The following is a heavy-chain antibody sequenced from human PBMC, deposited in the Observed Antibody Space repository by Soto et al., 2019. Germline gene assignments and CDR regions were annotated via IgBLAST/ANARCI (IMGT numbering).Heavy chain of an antibody. CDR1: GGTFSSYA. J-gene: IGHJ3*01. V-gene: IGHV1-69*01. CDR3: XXXXXXXXXXXXXFDR. CDR2: IIPIFGTA. Sequence: QVQLVQSGAEVKKPGSSVKVSCKASGGTFSSYAISXVXQAXXQGXEWMGGIIPIFGTANYAQKFQGRVTLAEDETARGAYMEVSSLXSEXSXXXXXXXXXXXXXXXXXXFDRWGQGTMVTVSS.